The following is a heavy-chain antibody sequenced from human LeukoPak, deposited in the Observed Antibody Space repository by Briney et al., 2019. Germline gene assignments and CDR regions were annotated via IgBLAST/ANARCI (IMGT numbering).Heavy chain of an antibody. Sequence: ASVNVSCKASGYTFTGYYMHWVRQAPGQGLEWMGWINPNSGGTNYAQKFQGWVTMTRDTSISTAYMELSRLRSDDTAVYYCARDPWDGAFDIWGQGTMVTVSS. D-gene: IGHD1-26*01. CDR1: GYTFTGYY. CDR2: INPNSGGT. J-gene: IGHJ3*02. V-gene: IGHV1-2*04. CDR3: ARDPWDGAFDI.